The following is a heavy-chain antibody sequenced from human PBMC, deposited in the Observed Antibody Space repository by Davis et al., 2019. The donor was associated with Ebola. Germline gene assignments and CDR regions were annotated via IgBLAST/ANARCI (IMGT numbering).Heavy chain of an antibody. J-gene: IGHJ4*02. CDR3: ATEQLGYCSGGSCNN. CDR1: GGSISSSSYY. D-gene: IGHD2-15*01. Sequence: SETLSLTCTVSGGSISSSSYYWGWIRQPPGKGLEWIGSIYYSGSTYYNPSLKSRVTISVDTSKNQFSLKLSSVTAADTAVYYCATEQLGYCSGGSCNNWGQGTLVTVSS. CDR2: IYYSGST. V-gene: IGHV4-39*01.